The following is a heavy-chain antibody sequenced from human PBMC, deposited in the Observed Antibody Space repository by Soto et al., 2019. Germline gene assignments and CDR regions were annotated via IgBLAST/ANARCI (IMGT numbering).Heavy chain of an antibody. CDR1: GFTFSNAW. J-gene: IGHJ4*02. CDR3: IGTYSGSSMRFDY. Sequence: EVQLVESGGGLVKPGGSLRLSCAASGFTFSNAWMTWVRQAPGKGLEWFGRVKSKTDGGTIDYAAPVKDRFTISRDDSKNTLYLQMNSLKTEDTAVYYCIGTYSGSSMRFDYWGQGTLVTVSS. V-gene: IGHV3-15*01. CDR2: VKSKTDGGTI. D-gene: IGHD5-12*01.